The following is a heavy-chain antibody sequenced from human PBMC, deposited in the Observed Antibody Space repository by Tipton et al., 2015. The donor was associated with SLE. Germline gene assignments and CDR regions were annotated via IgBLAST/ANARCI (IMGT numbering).Heavy chain of an antibody. J-gene: IGHJ6*03. D-gene: IGHD1-26*01. CDR2: INHSGST. CDR3: ARVGWELKDYYYMDV. V-gene: IGHV4-34*01. Sequence: LRLSCAVYGGSFSGYYWSWIRQPPGKGLEWIGEINHSGSTNYNPSLKSRVTISVDTSKNQFSLKLSSVTAADTAVYYCARVGWELKDYYYMDVWGKGTTVTVSS. CDR1: GGSFSGYY.